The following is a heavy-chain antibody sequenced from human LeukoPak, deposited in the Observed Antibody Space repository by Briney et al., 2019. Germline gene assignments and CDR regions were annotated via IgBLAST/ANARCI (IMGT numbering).Heavy chain of an antibody. CDR2: IKQDGSEK. Sequence: GGSLRLSCAASGFTFSNYWISWVRQAPGKGLEWVANIKQDGSEKYYVDSVKGRFTISRDNAKNSLYLQMNSLRAEDTAVYYCARDLGRDGYNSGYYYDVDVWGQGTTVTVSS. CDR1: GFTFSNYW. D-gene: IGHD5-24*01. V-gene: IGHV3-7*05. CDR3: ARDLGRDGYNSGYYYDVDV. J-gene: IGHJ6*02.